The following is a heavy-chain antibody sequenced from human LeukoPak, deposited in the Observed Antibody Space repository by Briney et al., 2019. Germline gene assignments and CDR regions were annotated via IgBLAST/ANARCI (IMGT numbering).Heavy chain of an antibody. V-gene: IGHV1-69*13. CDR2: IIPIFGTA. CDR1: GYTFTGYY. CDR3: ARWTGLNYDFWSGRNWFDP. J-gene: IGHJ5*02. D-gene: IGHD3-3*01. Sequence: GASVKVSCKASGYTFTGYYMHWIRQAPGQGLEWMGGIIPIFGTANYAQKFQGRVTITADDSTSTAYMELSSLRSEDTAVYYCARWTGLNYDFWSGRNWFDPWGQGTLVTVSS.